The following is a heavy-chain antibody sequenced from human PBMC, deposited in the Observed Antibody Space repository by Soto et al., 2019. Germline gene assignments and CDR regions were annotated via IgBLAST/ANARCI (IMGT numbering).Heavy chain of an antibody. CDR1: EYSFPIYW. J-gene: IGHJ6*02. CDR2: IDPSDSFA. CDR3: ARTQSGSGNSNFHF. D-gene: IGHD3-10*01. Sequence: GESLKISCQAFEYSFPIYWISWVRQKPGGGLEWMGRIDPSDSFATYSPSFQGHVTISADKSTRTVYLEWRSLQASDTATYYCARTQSGSGNSNFHFWGQGTTVTVYS. V-gene: IGHV5-10-1*01.